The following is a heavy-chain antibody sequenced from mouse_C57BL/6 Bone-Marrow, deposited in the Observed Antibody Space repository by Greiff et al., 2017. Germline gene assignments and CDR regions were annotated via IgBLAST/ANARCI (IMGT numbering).Heavy chain of an antibody. J-gene: IGHJ2*01. V-gene: IGHV1-80*01. CDR2: IYPGDGDT. Sequence: VQLQQPGAELVKPGASVKISCKASGYAFSTYWMNWVKQRPGKGLEWIGQIYPGDGDTNYNGKFKGKATLTADKSSSTAYMLLSSLTSEDSAVYFCARTYAYYFDYWGQGTTLTVSS. CDR1: GYAFSTYW. CDR3: ARTYAYYFDY. D-gene: IGHD2-10*02.